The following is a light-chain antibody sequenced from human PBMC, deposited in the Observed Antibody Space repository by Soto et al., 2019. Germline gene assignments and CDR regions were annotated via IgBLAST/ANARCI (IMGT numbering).Light chain of an antibody. V-gene: IGLV1-44*01. CDR3: SAWDNSLNGDV. CDR2: TAG. CDR1: SSNIGSNT. J-gene: IGLJ1*01. Sequence: QSVLTQPLSVSASPGQRVTISCSGGSSNIGSNTVAWYQHLPGTAPPRLIFTAGQRPSGVPGRFSGSKSGTSGSLAISGLQSEDEGDYYCSAWDNSLNGDVFGPGTQLPVL.